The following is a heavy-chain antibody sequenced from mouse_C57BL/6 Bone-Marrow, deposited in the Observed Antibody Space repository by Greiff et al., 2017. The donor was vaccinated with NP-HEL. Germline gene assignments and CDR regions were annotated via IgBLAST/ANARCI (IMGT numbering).Heavy chain of an antibody. CDR3: ARSYYGSSWGFAY. CDR2: ISYDGSN. J-gene: IGHJ3*01. V-gene: IGHV3-6*01. D-gene: IGHD1-1*01. Sequence: EVKLVESGPGLVKPSQSLSLTCSVTGYSITSGYYWNWIRQFPGNKLEWMGYISYDGSNNYNPSLKNRISITRDTSKNQFFLKLNSVTTEDSATYYCARSYYGSSWGFAYWGQGTLVTVSA. CDR1: GYSITSGYY.